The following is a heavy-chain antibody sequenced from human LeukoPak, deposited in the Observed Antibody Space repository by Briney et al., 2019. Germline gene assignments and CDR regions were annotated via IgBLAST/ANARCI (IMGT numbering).Heavy chain of an antibody. Sequence: ASVKPSSTPSVVTPTTSGITSVPQAPGQGLEWMGWSSAHNGDTNYAQNIQARVTITTDTSTTTTYMERRSVRPEAPAVHYCALDAYSRRRSWYYCALDSWGQGTMVTVSS. CDR3: ALDAYSRRRSWYYCALDS. J-gene: IGHJ3*01. D-gene: IGHD2-15*01. V-gene: IGHV1-18*01. CDR1: VVTPTTSG. CDR2: SSAHNGDT.